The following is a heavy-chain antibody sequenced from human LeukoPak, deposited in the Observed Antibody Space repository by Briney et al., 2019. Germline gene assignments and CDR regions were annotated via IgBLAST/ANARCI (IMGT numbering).Heavy chain of an antibody. Sequence: PSETLSHTCTVSGGSISSSSYYWGWIRQPPGKGLEWIGSIYYSGSTYYNPSLKSRVTISVDTSKNQLSLKLSSVTAADTAVYYCASSFGLRFLDWRIDYWGQGTLVTVSS. V-gene: IGHV4-39*01. J-gene: IGHJ4*02. D-gene: IGHD3-3*01. CDR3: ASSFGLRFLDWRIDY. CDR1: GGSISSSSYY. CDR2: IYYSGST.